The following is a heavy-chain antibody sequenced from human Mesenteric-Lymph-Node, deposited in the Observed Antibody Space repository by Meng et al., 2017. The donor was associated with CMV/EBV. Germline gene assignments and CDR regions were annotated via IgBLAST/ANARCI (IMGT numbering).Heavy chain of an antibody. CDR1: GYTFTSIG. V-gene: IGHV1-2*02. CDR3: ATSSFLTYFDY. Sequence: ASVKVSCKASGYTFTSIGINWVRQAPGQGLEWMGWINPNSGGTNYAQKFQGRVTMTRDTSISTAYMELSRLRSDDTVVYYCATSSFLTYFDYWGQGTLVTVSS. D-gene: IGHD6-13*01. J-gene: IGHJ4*02. CDR2: INPNSGGT.